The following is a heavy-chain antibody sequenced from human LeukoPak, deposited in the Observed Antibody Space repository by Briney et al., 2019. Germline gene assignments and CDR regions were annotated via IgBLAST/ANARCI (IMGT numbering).Heavy chain of an antibody. CDR1: GFTFSDYY. J-gene: IGHJ3*02. CDR3: AAPYCSSTSCYVTHAFDI. V-gene: IGHV3-11*04. CDR2: ISSSGSTI. D-gene: IGHD2-2*01. Sequence: GGSLRLSCAASGFTFSDYYMSWIRQAPGKGLEWVSYISSSGSTIYYADSVKGRFTISRDNAKNSLYLQMNSLRAEDTAVYYCAAPYCSSTSCYVTHAFDIWGQGTMVTVSS.